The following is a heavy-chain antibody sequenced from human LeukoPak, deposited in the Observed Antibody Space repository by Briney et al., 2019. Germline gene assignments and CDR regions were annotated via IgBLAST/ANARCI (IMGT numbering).Heavy chain of an antibody. Sequence: GGSLRLSCAASGFTFDDYGMSWVRQAPGKGLEWVSGINWNGGSTGYADSVKGRFTISRDNAKNSLYLQMNSLRAEDTAVYYCAKKHDYGDYDWFDPWGQGTLVTVSS. CDR1: GFTFDDYG. CDR3: AKKHDYGDYDWFDP. D-gene: IGHD4-17*01. V-gene: IGHV3-20*04. CDR2: INWNGGST. J-gene: IGHJ5*02.